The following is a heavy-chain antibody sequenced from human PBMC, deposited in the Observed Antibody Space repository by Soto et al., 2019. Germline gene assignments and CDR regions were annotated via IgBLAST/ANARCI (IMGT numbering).Heavy chain of an antibody. CDR3: ARETGSYHSDGYYSYYFDY. V-gene: IGHV4-30-4*01. Sequence: PSETLSLTCTVSGASFNTTNYYWIWIRQPPGKGLEWIGYVYYGGITYYNPSLKSRVTMSLDTSKKQFSLRLTSATAADTAVYYCARETGSYHSDGYYSYYFDYWGQGTLVTVSS. CDR2: VYYGGIT. J-gene: IGHJ4*02. CDR1: GASFNTTNYY. D-gene: IGHD3-22*01.